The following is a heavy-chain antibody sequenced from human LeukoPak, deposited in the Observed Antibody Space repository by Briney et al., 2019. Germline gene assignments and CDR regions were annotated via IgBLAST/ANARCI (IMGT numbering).Heavy chain of an antibody. V-gene: IGHV1-69*04. J-gene: IGHJ5*02. D-gene: IGHD2/OR15-2a*01. Sequence: SVKVSCKASGGTFITYAISWVRQAPGQGLEWMGRIIPILNITNYAQKFQGRVTITADKSTNTAYMELSSLRSEDTAVDYCARVSMILNWFDPWGQGTLVTVSS. CDR3: ARVSMILNWFDP. CDR2: IIPILNIT. CDR1: GGTFITYA.